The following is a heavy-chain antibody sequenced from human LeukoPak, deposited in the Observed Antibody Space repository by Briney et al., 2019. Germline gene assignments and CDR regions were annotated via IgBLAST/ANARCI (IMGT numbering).Heavy chain of an antibody. CDR1: GGSFSGYY. Sequence: SETLSLTCAVYGGSFSGYYWSRIRQPPGKGLEWIGEINHSGSTNYNPSLKSRVTISVDTSKNQFSLKLSSVTAADTAVYYCTVIADIVVVPAAMGSNWFDPWGQGTLVTVSS. CDR2: INHSGST. V-gene: IGHV4-34*01. J-gene: IGHJ5*02. CDR3: TVIADIVVVPAAMGSNWFDP. D-gene: IGHD2-2*01.